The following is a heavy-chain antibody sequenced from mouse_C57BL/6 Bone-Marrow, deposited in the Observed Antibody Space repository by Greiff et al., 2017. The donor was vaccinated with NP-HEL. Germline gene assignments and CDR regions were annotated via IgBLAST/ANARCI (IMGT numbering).Heavy chain of an antibody. J-gene: IGHJ4*01. CDR3: ARPGYSNDY. Sequence: EVKLVESGGGLVQPGGSLKLSCAASGFTFSDYGMAWVRQAPRKGPEWVAFISNFAYSIYYADTVTGRFTISRENAKNTLYLEMSSLRSEDTAMYYCARPGYSNDYWGQGTSVTVSS. CDR1: GFTFSDYG. D-gene: IGHD2-5*01. V-gene: IGHV5-15*01. CDR2: ISNFAYSI.